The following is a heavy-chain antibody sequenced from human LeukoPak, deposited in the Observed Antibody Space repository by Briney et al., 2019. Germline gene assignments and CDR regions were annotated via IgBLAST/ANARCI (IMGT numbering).Heavy chain of an antibody. J-gene: IGHJ6*03. V-gene: IGHV1-69*05. Sequence: ASVKVSFKASGYTFTSYGISWVRQAPGQGLEWMGGIIPIFGTANYAQKFQGRVTITTDESTSTAYMELSSLRSEDTAVYYCASGYSYGWGLYYYMDVWGKGTTVTVSS. CDR3: ASGYSYGWGLYYYMDV. D-gene: IGHD5-18*01. CDR1: GYTFTSYG. CDR2: IIPIFGTA.